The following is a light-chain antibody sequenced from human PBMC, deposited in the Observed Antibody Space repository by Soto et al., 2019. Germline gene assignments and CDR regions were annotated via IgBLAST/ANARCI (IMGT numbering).Light chain of an antibody. CDR3: SSYAGRNNWV. CDR2: EVS. J-gene: IGLJ3*02. Sequence: QSALTQPPSASGSPGQSVTISCTGTSSDVGAYKYVSWYQQHPGKAPKVMIYEVSKRPSGVPDRFSGSKSGNTASLTVSGLQAEDEADYYCSSYAGRNNWVFGGGTKLTVL. V-gene: IGLV2-8*01. CDR1: SSDVGAYKY.